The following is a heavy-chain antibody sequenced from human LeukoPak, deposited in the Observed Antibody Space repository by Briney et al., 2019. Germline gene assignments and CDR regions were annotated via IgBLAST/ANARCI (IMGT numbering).Heavy chain of an antibody. CDR1: GFTFSSYA. V-gene: IGHV3-23*01. D-gene: IGHD2-2*01. CDR3: AKDWDIVVVPAAMQRFDY. CDR2: ISGSGGST. J-gene: IGHJ4*02. Sequence: GGSLRLSCAASGFTFSSYAMSWVRQAPGKGLEWVSAISGSGGSTYYADSVKGRFTISRDNSKNTLYLQMNSLRAEDTAVYYCAKDWDIVVVPAAMQRFDYWGQGTLVTVYS.